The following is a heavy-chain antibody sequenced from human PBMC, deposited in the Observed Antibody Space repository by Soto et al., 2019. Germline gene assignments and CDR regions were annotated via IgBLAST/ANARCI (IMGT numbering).Heavy chain of an antibody. CDR1: GYTFPNYG. CDR3: ARVRLDSSSWYNLPKNYYGMDV. CDR2: ISAYNGNT. Sequence: ASVKVSCKASGYTFPNYGISWVRQAPGQGLEWMGWISAYNGNTNYAQKLRGRVTMTTDTSTSTAYMELRSLRSDDTAVYYCARVRLDSSSWYNLPKNYYGMDVWGQGTTVTVSS. D-gene: IGHD6-13*01. J-gene: IGHJ6*02. V-gene: IGHV1-18*01.